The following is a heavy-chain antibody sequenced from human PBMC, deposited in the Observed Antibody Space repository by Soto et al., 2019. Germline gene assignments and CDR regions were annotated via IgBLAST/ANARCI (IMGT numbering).Heavy chain of an antibody. V-gene: IGHV4-4*02. CDR2: IPHSGST. D-gene: IGHD6-19*01. CDR3: ARSFGWYAIDQ. J-gene: IGHJ4*02. CDR1: SASIISEQR. Sequence: QMQLQESGPGLVKPSETLSLTCAVSSASIISEQRWSWVRQPPGKGLERIGEIPHSGSTNNNPSLRSRVTMSVDKSKNQFSVNLNSVTAADTAVYYCARSFGWYAIDQWGQGTLVIVSS.